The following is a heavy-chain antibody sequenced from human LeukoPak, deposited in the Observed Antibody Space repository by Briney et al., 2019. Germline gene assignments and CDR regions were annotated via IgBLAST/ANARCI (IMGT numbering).Heavy chain of an antibody. CDR3: AALLAARPIDY. CDR2: ISGSGGST. CDR1: GFTFSSYA. J-gene: IGHJ4*02. Sequence: GGSLRLSRAASGFTFSSYAMSWVRQAPGKGLEWVSAISGSGGSTYYADSVKGRFTISRDNSKNTLYLQMNSLRAEDTAVYYCAALLAARPIDYWGQGTLLTVSA. V-gene: IGHV3-23*01. D-gene: IGHD6-6*01.